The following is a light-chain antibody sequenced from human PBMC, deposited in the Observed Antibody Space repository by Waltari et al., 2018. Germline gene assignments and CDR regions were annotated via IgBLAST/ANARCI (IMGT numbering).Light chain of an antibody. Sequence: DIQMTQTPSSLSASVGDRVTITCRASQTINKYLNWYQQKPGEAPKLLIFATFNLQSGVPASFRFVGSGTYFTLTISSLQPEDFATYYCQQSYRIPPTFGPGTKVDIK. CDR2: ATF. V-gene: IGKV1-39*01. J-gene: IGKJ3*01. CDR1: QTINKY. CDR3: QQSYRIPPT.